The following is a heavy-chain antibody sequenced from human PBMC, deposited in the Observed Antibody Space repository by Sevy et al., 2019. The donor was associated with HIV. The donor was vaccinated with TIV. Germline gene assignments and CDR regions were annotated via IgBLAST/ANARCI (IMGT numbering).Heavy chain of an antibody. CDR1: RFTLRSYA. Sequence: GSALRLSCAASRFTLRSYAMSWVRQAPGKGLEWVSAISGSGVSTYYADSVKGRFTISRDNSKNTLYLQMNSLRAEDTAVYYCAKDVRYDSSGYFDYWGQGILVTVSS. CDR2: ISGSGVST. D-gene: IGHD3-22*01. CDR3: AKDVRYDSSGYFDY. V-gene: IGHV3-23*01. J-gene: IGHJ4*02.